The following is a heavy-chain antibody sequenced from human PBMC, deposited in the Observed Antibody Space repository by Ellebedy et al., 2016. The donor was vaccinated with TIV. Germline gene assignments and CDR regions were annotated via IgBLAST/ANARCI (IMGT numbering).Heavy chain of an antibody. CDR2: MNPNSGYA. CDR3: ARESTVTRYYYYAMDV. J-gene: IGHJ6*02. V-gene: IGHV1-8*01. CDR1: GYSLSDYD. Sequence: AASVKVSCKASGYSLSDYDIMWVRQASGPGLEWMGWMNPNSGYAGYAQKLQGRVTMTTDTSTSTAYMELRSLRSDDTAVYYCARESTVTRYYYYAMDVWGQGTTVTVSS. D-gene: IGHD4-17*01.